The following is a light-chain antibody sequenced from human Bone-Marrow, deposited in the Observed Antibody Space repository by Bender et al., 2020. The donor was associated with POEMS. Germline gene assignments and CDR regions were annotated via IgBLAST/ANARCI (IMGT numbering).Light chain of an antibody. CDR1: SSDVGGYNY. CDR3: SSYTTYTTLV. CDR2: DVN. Sequence: QSALTQPRSVSGSPGQSVTISCTGTSSDVGGYNYVSWYQQHPGKAPKLMIYDVNKRPSGVPDRLSGSKSGYTASLTISGLQDEDEADYYCSSYTTYTTLVFGGGTKVTVL. V-gene: IGLV2-11*01. J-gene: IGLJ3*02.